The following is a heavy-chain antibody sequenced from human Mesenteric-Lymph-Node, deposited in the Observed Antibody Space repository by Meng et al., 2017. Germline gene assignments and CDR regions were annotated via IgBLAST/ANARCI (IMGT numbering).Heavy chain of an antibody. V-gene: IGHV3-74*01. Sequence: VQLVESGGGLVQPGGSLGLSCTASGFSIANFWMHWVRQTPGKGLVWVLVLQSGGTTCYADSVKGRFTISRDNSKNTLFLQMNSLRAEETAVYYCVWGSNWGPGTLVTVSS. CDR2: LQSGGTT. D-gene: IGHD7-27*01. CDR3: VWGSN. CDR1: GFSIANFW. J-gene: IGHJ4*02.